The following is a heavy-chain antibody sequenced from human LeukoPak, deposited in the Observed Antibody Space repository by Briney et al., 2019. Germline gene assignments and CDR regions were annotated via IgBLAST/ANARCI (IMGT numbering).Heavy chain of an antibody. V-gene: IGHV4-39*01. CDR1: GGSISSSSYY. CDR3: ARILYDILTGYYPRDYWYFDL. Sequence: PSETLSLTCTVSGGSISSSSYYWGWIRQPPGKGLEWIGSIYYSGSTYYNPSLKSRVTISVDTSKNQFSLKLSSVTAADTAVYYCARILYDILTGYYPRDYWYFDLWGRGTLVTVSS. J-gene: IGHJ2*01. CDR2: IYYSGST. D-gene: IGHD3-9*01.